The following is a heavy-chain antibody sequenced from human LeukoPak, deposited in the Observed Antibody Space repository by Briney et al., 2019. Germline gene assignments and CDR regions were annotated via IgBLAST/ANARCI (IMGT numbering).Heavy chain of an antibody. D-gene: IGHD3-22*01. J-gene: IGHJ4*02. CDR1: GFTFSSYE. V-gene: IGHV3-48*03. Sequence: GGSLRLSCAASGFTFSSYEMNWVRQAPGKGLEWVSYISSSGSTIYYADSVKGRFTISRDNAKNSLYLQMNSLRAEDTAIYYCARGHYYDSSGTTPNDYWGQGTLVTVSS. CDR3: ARGHYYDSSGTTPNDY. CDR2: ISSSGSTI.